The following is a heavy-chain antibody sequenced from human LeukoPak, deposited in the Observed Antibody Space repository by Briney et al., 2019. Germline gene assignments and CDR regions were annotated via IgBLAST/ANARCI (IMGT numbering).Heavy chain of an antibody. CDR2: IYYSGST. D-gene: IGHD1-26*01. CDR3: ARVPRVGATQYYFDY. J-gene: IGHJ4*02. CDR1: GGSISSYY. Sequence: PSETLSLTCTVSGGSISSYYWSWIRQPPGKGLEWIGYIYYSGSTNYNPSLKSRVTISVDTSKNQFSLKLSSVTAADTAVYYCARVPRVGATQYYFDYWGQGTLVTVSS. V-gene: IGHV4-59*01.